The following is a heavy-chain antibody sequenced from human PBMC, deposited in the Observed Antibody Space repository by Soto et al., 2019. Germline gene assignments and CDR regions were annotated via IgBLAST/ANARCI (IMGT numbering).Heavy chain of an antibody. CDR2: ISGSGDGT. V-gene: IGHV3-23*01. CDR1: GFTFNNYA. Sequence: EVQLLESGGGLIQPGGSLRLSCAASGFTFNNYAMSWVRQAPGKGLEWVSVISGSGDGTYYADSVKGRFTISRDNSQHTLYLNMTSLKLEDTAVYYCAKDPGYCSFGRCSRVDYWGQGTLVTVSS. J-gene: IGHJ4*02. CDR3: AKDPGYCSFGRCSRVDY. D-gene: IGHD2-15*01.